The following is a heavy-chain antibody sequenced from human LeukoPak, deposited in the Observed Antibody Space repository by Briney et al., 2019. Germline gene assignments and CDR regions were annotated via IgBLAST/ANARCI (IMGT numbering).Heavy chain of an antibody. CDR3: ARHYPGGDYFIDY. CDR1: GYSFTSYW. CDR2: IYPDDSDT. V-gene: IGHV5-51*01. D-gene: IGHD4-17*01. Sequence: GESLKISCKGSGYSFTSYWIGWVRQMPGKGLEWVGIIYPDDSDTRYSPSFQDQVIISADKSISTAYLQWSSLKASDTAMYYCARHYPGGDYFIDYWGQGTLVTVSS. J-gene: IGHJ4*02.